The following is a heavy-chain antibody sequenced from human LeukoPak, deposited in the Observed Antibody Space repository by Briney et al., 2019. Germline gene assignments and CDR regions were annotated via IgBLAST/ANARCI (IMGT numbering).Heavy chain of an antibody. V-gene: IGHV4-61*02. CDR3: ARSTGGRYSGYDFLDY. J-gene: IGHJ4*02. CDR2: IYTSGST. D-gene: IGHD5-12*01. Sequence: PSETLSLTCTVSGGSISSGSYYWSWIRQPAGKGLEWIGRIYTSGSTNYNPSLKSRVTISVDTSKNQFSLKLSSVTAADTAVYYCARSTGGRYSGYDFLDYWGQGTLVTVSS. CDR1: GGSISSGSYY.